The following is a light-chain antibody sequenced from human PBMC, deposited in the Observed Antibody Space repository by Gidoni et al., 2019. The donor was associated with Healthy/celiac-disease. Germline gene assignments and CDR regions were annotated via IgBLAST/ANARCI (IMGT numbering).Light chain of an antibody. CDR3: HQFNSYPPLT. CDR1: QGISSA. CDR2: DAS. Sequence: AIQLTQSPSSLSASVGDRVTITCRASQGISSALAWYQQKPGKAPKLLIYDASSLESGVPSRFSGSGSGTDFTLTISSLQPEDFATYYCHQFNSYPPLTFXGXTKVXIK. J-gene: IGKJ4*01. V-gene: IGKV1-13*02.